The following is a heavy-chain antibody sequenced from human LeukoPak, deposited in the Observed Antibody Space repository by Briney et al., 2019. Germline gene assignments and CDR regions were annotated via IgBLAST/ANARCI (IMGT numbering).Heavy chain of an antibody. CDR2: IYSGGST. CDR1: GFTVSSNY. J-gene: IGHJ4*02. V-gene: IGHV3-53*01. Sequence: GGSLRLSCAASGFTVSSNYMSWVRQAPGKGLEWVSVIYSGGSTYYADSVKGRFTISRDNSKNTLYLQMNSLRAEDTAVYYCARDLRTSRYCSSTSCFLDYWGQGTLVTVSS. CDR3: ARDLRTSRYCSSTSCFLDY. D-gene: IGHD2-2*01.